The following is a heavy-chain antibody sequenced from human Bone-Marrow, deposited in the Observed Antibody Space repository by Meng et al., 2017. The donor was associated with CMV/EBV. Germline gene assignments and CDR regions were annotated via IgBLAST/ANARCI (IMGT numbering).Heavy chain of an antibody. V-gene: IGHV3-48*04. CDR2: ISSSSSTI. Sequence: GESLKISCAASGSTFSSYSMNWVRQAPGKGLEWVSYISSSSSTIYYADSVKGRFTISRDNAKNSLYLQMNSLRAEDTAVYYCARVREWELSNSPFDYWGQGTLVTVSS. CDR3: ARVREWELSNSPFDY. J-gene: IGHJ4*02. CDR1: GSTFSSYS. D-gene: IGHD1-26*01.